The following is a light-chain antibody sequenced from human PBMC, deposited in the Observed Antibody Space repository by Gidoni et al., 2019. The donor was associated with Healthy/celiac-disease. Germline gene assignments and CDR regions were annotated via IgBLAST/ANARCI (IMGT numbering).Light chain of an antibody. J-gene: IGKJ4*02. Sequence: DILLPQSPGTLSLSPGESATLPCRASQCVSSSYLAWYQQKPGQAPRLLIYGASSRATGIPDRFSGSGSGTDFTLTISRLEPEDFAVYYCQQYGSSPFTFGGGTKVEIK. CDR2: GAS. V-gene: IGKV3-20*01. CDR1: QCVSSSY. CDR3: QQYGSSPFT.